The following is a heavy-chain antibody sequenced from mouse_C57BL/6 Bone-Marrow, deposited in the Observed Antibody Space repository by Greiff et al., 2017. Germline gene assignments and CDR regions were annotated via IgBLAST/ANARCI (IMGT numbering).Heavy chain of an antibody. CDR3: ARRRKGFDY. J-gene: IGHJ2*01. CDR2: FHPYNDDT. Sequence: LQESGAELVKPGASVKMSCKASGYTFTTYPIEWMKQNHGKSLEWIGNFHPYNDDTKYNEKFKGKATLTVDKSSSTAYMQLSSLTSEDSAVXYCARRRKGFDYWGQGTTLTVSS. V-gene: IGHV1-47*01. CDR1: GYTFTTYP.